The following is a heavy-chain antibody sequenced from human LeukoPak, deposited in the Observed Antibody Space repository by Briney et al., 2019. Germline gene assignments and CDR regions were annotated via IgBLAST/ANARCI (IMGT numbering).Heavy chain of an antibody. J-gene: IGHJ6*03. Sequence: SETLSLTCTVSGDSISSYYWSWIRQPPGKGLEWIGYIYYSGSTNYNPSLKSRVTMSVDTSKNQFSLKLSSVTAADTAVYYCASTPYYYYYMDVWGKGTTVTVSS. CDR1: GDSISSYY. V-gene: IGHV4-59*08. CDR3: ASTPYYYYYMDV. CDR2: IYYSGST.